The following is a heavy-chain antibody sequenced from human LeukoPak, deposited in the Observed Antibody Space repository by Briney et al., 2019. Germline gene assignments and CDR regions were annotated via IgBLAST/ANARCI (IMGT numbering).Heavy chain of an antibody. Sequence: ASVKVSCKASGYTFTSYYMHWVRQAPGQGLEWMGLINPSGGSTSYAQKFQGRVTMTRDTSTSPVYMELSSLRSEDTAVYYCARGGYCSSTSCSGACYYYGMDVWGQGTTVTVSS. CDR3: ARGGYCSSTSCSGACYYYGMDV. CDR2: INPSGGST. J-gene: IGHJ6*02. V-gene: IGHV1-46*01. D-gene: IGHD2-2*01. CDR1: GYTFTSYY.